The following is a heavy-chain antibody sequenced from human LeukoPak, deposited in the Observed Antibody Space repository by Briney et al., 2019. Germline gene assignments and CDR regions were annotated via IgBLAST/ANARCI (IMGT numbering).Heavy chain of an antibody. V-gene: IGHV3-9*01. CDR3: ANDINDSSGYYDY. CDR1: GFTFDDYA. D-gene: IGHD3-22*01. J-gene: IGHJ4*02. CDR2: ISWNSGSI. Sequence: TGGSLRLSCAASGFTFDDYAMHWVRQAPVKGLEWVSGISWNSGSIAYADSVKGRFTISRDNAKNSLYLQMNSLRAEDTALYYCANDINDSSGYYDYWGQGTLVTVSS.